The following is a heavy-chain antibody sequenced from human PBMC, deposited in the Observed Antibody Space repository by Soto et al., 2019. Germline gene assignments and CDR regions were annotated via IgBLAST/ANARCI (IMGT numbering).Heavy chain of an antibody. CDR3: ARGVYYYGMDV. CDR1: GGSFSGYY. Sequence: QVQLQQWGAGLLKPSEPLSLTCAVYGGSFSGYYWSWIRQPPGKGLEWIGEINHSGSTNYNPSLKSRVTISVDTSKNQFSLKLSSVTAADTAVYYCARGVYYYGMDVWGQGTTVTVSS. V-gene: IGHV4-34*01. J-gene: IGHJ6*02. CDR2: INHSGST.